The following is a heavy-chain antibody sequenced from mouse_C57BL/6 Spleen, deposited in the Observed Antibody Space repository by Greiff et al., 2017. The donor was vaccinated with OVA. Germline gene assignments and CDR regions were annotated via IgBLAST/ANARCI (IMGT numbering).Heavy chain of an antibody. CDR3: ARPGDYGSSYAMDY. Sequence: EVLLVESGGGLVKPGGSLKLSCAASGFTFSDYGMHWVRQAPEKGLEWVAYISRGSSTIYYADTVKGRFTISRDNAKNTLFLQMTSLRSEDTAMYYCARPGDYGSSYAMDYWGQGTSVTVSS. CDR2: ISRGSSTI. V-gene: IGHV5-17*01. D-gene: IGHD1-1*01. J-gene: IGHJ4*01. CDR1: GFTFSDYG.